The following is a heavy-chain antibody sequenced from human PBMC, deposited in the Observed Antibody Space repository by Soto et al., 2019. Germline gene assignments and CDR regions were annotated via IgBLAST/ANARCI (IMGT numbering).Heavy chain of an antibody. V-gene: IGHV4-31*11. CDR1: GGSISSGGYY. J-gene: IGHJ3*02. D-gene: IGHD3-22*01. CDR3: ARFYRIDSSGYRAFDDFDI. Sequence: SETLSLTCAVYGGSISSGGYYWSWIRQHPGKGLEWIGYIYYSGSTYYNPSLKSRVTISVDTSKNQFSLKLSSVTAADTAVYYCARFYRIDSSGYRAFDDFDIWGQGTMVTVSS. CDR2: IYYSGST.